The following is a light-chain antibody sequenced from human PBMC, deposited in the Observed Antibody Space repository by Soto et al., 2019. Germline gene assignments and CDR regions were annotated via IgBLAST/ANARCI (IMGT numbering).Light chain of an antibody. CDR2: DDN. V-gene: IGLV1-51*01. Sequence: QSVMTQPPSVSAAPGQKVTISCSGSSSNIGGNSVSWYQQLPGTAPKLLIYDDNKRTSGIPDRFSGSKSGTSATLGITGFQTGDEADYYCGSWDSSLSAYVFGTGTKLTVL. CDR3: GSWDSSLSAYV. J-gene: IGLJ1*01. CDR1: SSNIGGNS.